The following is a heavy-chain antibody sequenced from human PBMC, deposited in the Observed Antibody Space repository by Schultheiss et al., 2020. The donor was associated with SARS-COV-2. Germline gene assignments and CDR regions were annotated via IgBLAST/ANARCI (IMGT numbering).Heavy chain of an antibody. D-gene: IGHD3-22*01. Sequence: SETLSLTCTVSGGSISNYYWSWIRQPPGKGLEWIGEINHSGSTNYNPSLKSRVTISVDTSKNQFSLKLSSVTAADTAVYYCARSYSGYLDYYYYGMDVWGQGTTVTVSS. V-gene: IGHV4-34*01. CDR1: GGSISNYY. CDR2: INHSGST. CDR3: ARSYSGYLDYYYYGMDV. J-gene: IGHJ6*02.